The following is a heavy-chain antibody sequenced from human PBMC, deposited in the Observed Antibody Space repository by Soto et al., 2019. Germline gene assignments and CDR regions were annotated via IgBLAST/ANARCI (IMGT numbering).Heavy chain of an antibody. J-gene: IGHJ4*02. Sequence: GGSLILSCAASGFTFSSYSMTWVRQAPGKGLEWVSSISSSSSYIYYADSVKGRFTISRDNAKNLLYLQMNSLRAEDTAVYYCLYGDYVDYWGQGTLVTVSS. D-gene: IGHD4-17*01. CDR3: LYGDYVDY. V-gene: IGHV3-21*01. CDR1: GFTFSSYS. CDR2: ISSSSSYI.